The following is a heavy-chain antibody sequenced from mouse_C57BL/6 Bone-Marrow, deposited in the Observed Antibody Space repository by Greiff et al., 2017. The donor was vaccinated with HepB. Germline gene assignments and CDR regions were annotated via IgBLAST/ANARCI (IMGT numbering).Heavy chain of an antibody. V-gene: IGHV1-54*01. CDR2: INPGSGGT. CDR1: GYAFTNYL. CDR3: ARCGVLRYFDY. J-gene: IGHJ2*01. Sequence: VQLQESGAELVRPGTSVKVSCKASGYAFTNYLIEWVKQRPGQGLEWIGVINPGSGGTNYNEKFKGKATLTADKSSSTDYMQLSSLTSEDSAVYFCARCGVLRYFDYWGQGTTLTVSS. D-gene: IGHD2-14*01.